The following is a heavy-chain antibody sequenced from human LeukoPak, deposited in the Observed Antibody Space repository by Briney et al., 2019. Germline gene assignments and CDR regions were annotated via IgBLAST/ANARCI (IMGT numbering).Heavy chain of an antibody. CDR3: ARDLSSSTSCYSY. J-gene: IGHJ4*02. V-gene: IGHV3-21*01. CDR1: GFTFSSHS. Sequence: GGSLRLSCAASGFTFSSHSMNCVRQAPGKGLEWVSSISPSGNYIYYADSLEGRFTISRDNAKNSLYLQMNSLRAEDTAVYYCARDLSSSTSCYSYWGQGTLVTVSS. CDR2: ISPSGNYI. D-gene: IGHD2-2*01.